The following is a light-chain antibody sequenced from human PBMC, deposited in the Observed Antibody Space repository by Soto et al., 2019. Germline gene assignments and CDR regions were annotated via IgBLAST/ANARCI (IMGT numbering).Light chain of an antibody. CDR3: QHYNSYSST. CDR1: QGISSY. V-gene: IGKV1-8*01. J-gene: IGKJ1*01. Sequence: AIRMTQSPSSFSASTGDRVTITCRASQGISSYLALYQQKPGKAPKLLIYKASSLESGVPSRFSGSGSGTEFTLTISSPQTDDFANDYSQHYNSYSSTFGQGTKVDIK. CDR2: KAS.